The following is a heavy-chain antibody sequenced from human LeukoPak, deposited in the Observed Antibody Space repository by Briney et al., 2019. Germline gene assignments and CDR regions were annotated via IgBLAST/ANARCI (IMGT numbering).Heavy chain of an antibody. CDR2: ITGSGGNT. D-gene: IGHD3-9*01. J-gene: IGHJ4*02. CDR3: AKWGDYDVLTGYYVSDY. V-gene: IGHV3-23*01. Sequence: GGSLRLSCAASGFTFSNYAMSWVRQAPGKGLEWVSAITGSGGNTYYADSVKCRFTISRDNSKNTVFLQMNSLRAEDTAVYYCAKWGDYDVLTGYYVSDYWGQGTLVTVSS. CDR1: GFTFSNYA.